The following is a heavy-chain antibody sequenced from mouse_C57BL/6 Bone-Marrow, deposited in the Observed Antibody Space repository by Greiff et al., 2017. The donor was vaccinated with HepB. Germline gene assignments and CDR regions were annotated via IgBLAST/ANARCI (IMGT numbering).Heavy chain of an antibody. V-gene: IGHV14-4*01. Sequence: VQLKESGAELVRPGASVKLSCTASGFNIKDDYMHWVKQRPEQGLEWIGWIDPENGDTEYASKFQGKATITADTSSNTAYLQLSSLTSEDTAVYCCTPGWLYYAMDYWGQGTSVTVSS. CDR2: IDPENGDT. D-gene: IGHD2-3*01. J-gene: IGHJ4*01. CDR1: GFNIKDDY. CDR3: TPGWLYYAMDY.